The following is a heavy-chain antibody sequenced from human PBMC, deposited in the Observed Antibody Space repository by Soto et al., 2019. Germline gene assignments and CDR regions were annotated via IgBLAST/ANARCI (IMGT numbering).Heavy chain of an antibody. J-gene: IGHJ4*02. D-gene: IGHD2-21*01. CDR3: ARADWSEDY. V-gene: IGHV3-30-3*01. CDR1: GFTFSSYA. CDR2: ISYDGSNK. Sequence: QVQLVESGGGVVQPGRSLRLSCAASGFTFSSYAVQWVRQAPGKGLEWVAVISYDGSNKYYADSVKGRFTISRDNSKNTLYLQMNSLRAEDTAVYYCARADWSEDYWGQGTLVTVSS.